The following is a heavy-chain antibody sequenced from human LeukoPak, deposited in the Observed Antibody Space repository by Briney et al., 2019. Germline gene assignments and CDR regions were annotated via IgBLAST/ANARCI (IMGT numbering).Heavy chain of an antibody. CDR2: ISTSGST. J-gene: IGHJ3*02. CDR3: ARLWRSSGSPTAFDI. Sequence: PSETLSLTCTDSGGSTSSYYWSWIRQPPGKGLEWIGYISTSGSTNYNPSLKSRVTISVDTSKNQFSLKLSSVTVADTAVYYCARLWRSSGSPTAFDIWGQGTMVTVSS. D-gene: IGHD1-26*01. V-gene: IGHV4-4*09. CDR1: GGSTSSYY.